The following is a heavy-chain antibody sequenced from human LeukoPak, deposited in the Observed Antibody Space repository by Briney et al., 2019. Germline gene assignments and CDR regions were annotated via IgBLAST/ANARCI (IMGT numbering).Heavy chain of an antibody. Sequence: GESLKISCKGSGYSFTSYWIGWVRQMPGKGLDWMGIIYPGDSDTRYSPSFQGQVTISADKSISTAYLQWSSLKASDTAMYYCAKYYYGSGSSYYFDYWGQGTLVTVSS. CDR1: GYSFTSYW. D-gene: IGHD3-10*01. J-gene: IGHJ4*02. V-gene: IGHV5-51*01. CDR2: IYPGDSDT. CDR3: AKYYYGSGSSYYFDY.